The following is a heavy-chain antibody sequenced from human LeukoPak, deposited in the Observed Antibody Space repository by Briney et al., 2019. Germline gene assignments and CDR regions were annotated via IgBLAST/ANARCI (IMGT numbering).Heavy chain of an antibody. CDR1: GFTFSSYG. J-gene: IGHJ6*02. V-gene: IGHV3-33*01. CDR3: ARDDGYYYYGMDV. Sequence: QPGRSLRLSCAASGFTFSSYGMHWVRQAPGQGLEWVAVVWYDGSNEYYADSVKGRFTISRDNSKNTLYLQMNSLRPEDTAVYYCARDDGYYYYGMDVWGQGTTVTVSS. CDR2: VWYDGSNE.